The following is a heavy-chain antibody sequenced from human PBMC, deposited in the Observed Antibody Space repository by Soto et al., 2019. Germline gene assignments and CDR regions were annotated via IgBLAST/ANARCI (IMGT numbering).Heavy chain of an antibody. J-gene: IGHJ6*04. Sequence: GCRRSIKRQPPGKGLEWIGEINHSGSTNYNPSLKSRVTISEDTSKNQFSLKLSSVTAADTAVYYCARGCALDGGSRRGYYNGMAFRGNRTTVTGSS. D-gene: IGHD3-10*01. CDR3: ARGCALDGGSRRGYYNGMAF. CDR2: INHSGST. V-gene: IGHV4-34*01. CDR1: GCR.